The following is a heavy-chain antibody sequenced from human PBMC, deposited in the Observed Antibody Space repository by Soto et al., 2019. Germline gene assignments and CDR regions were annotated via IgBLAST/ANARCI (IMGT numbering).Heavy chain of an antibody. V-gene: IGHV3-7*03. J-gene: IGHJ5*02. D-gene: IGHD2-15*01. CDR3: ARDPGYCSSGSCRWFDP. CDR2: IKQDGSEK. Sequence: GGSLRLSCAASEFTFSSYWMSWVRQAPGKGLEWVANIKQDGSEKYYVDSVKGRFTISRDNAKNSLYLQMNSLRAEDTAMYYCARDPGYCSSGSCRWFDPWGQGTLVTVSS. CDR1: EFTFSSYW.